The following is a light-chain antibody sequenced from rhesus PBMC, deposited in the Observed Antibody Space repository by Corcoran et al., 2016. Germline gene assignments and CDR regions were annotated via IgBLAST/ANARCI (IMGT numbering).Light chain of an antibody. CDR1: QGISSW. J-gene: IGKJ1*01. CDR2: KAS. CDR3: QQYKSAPRT. Sequence: DIQMTQSPSSLSASVGDRVTITCRASQGISSWLAWYQQKPGKAPKFLIYKASSLQSGVPSRLSGGGAGTDLTLTISSVQPEDFATYYCQQYKSAPRTFVQGTKVEIK. V-gene: IGKV1-21*01.